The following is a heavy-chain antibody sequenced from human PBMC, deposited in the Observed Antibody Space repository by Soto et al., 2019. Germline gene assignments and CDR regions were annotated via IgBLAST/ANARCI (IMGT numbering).Heavy chain of an antibody. D-gene: IGHD1-26*01. Sequence: EVQLVESGGGLVQPGGSLRLSCAGSGCTFSDYYIDLVRQAPGKGLEWVGRSRDKGNSYSTDYAASVKGRFTVSRDASKNSLYLQMNSLKTEDTALYYCTRSIVGTTSSDYWGQGTRVTVSS. J-gene: IGHJ4*02. CDR1: GCTFSDYY. CDR3: TRSIVGTTSSDY. V-gene: IGHV3-72*01. CDR2: SRDKGNSYST.